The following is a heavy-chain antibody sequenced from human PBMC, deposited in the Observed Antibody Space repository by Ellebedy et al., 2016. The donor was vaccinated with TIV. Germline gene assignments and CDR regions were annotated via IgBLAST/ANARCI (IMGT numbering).Heavy chain of an antibody. V-gene: IGHV3-30*01. CDR3: ARPRDYGDYYYAMDV. CDR2: ISYDGNNK. CDR1: GFTFSSYD. Sequence: GGSLRLSCAASGFTFSSYDMHWVRQAPGKGLEWVAIISYDGNNKYYADSVRGRFTISRDNSNNTLFLQMNSLRGEDTAVYYCARPRDYGDYYYAMDVWGQGTTVTVSS. D-gene: IGHD4-17*01. J-gene: IGHJ6*02.